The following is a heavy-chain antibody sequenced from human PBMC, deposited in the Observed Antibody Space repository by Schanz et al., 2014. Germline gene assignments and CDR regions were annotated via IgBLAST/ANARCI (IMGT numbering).Heavy chain of an antibody. CDR3: ATENWWTVEK. Sequence: EVQLVESGGGLVQPGGSLRLSCAASGFTFSTYAMSWVRQAPGKGLEWVSTISGSGGSTFYADSVKGRFTTSRDNSKNTLYLHMSSLRAEDTAVYYCATENWWTVEKWGQGTLVTVSS. V-gene: IGHV3-23*04. CDR1: GFTFSTYA. J-gene: IGHJ4*02. D-gene: IGHD2-15*01. CDR2: ISGSGGST.